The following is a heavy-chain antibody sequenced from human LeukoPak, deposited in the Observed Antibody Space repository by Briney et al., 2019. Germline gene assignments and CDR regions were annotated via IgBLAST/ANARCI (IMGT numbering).Heavy chain of an antibody. CDR3: ARYSGSYNFDY. V-gene: IGHV4-59*06. D-gene: IGHD1-26*01. CDR1: GGSISSYY. J-gene: IGHJ4*02. CDR2: IYYGGST. Sequence: SETLSLTCTVSGGSISSYYWSWIRQHPGKGLEWIGYIYYGGSTYYNPSLKSRVTISVDTSKNQFSLKLSSVTAADTAVYYCARYSGSYNFDYWGQGTLVTVSS.